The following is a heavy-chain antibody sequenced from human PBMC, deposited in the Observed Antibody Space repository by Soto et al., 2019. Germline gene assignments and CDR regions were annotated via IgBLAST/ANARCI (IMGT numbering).Heavy chain of an antibody. D-gene: IGHD3-9*01. J-gene: IGHJ6*02. V-gene: IGHV3-21*01. Sequence: EVQLVESGGGLVKPGGSLRLSCAASGFTFSSYSMNWVRQAPGKGLEWVSSISSSSSYIYYADSVKGRFTISRDNAKNSLYLQMNSLRAEDTAVYYCARDICLVDYYYYGMDVWGQGTTVTVSS. CDR1: GFTFSSYS. CDR2: ISSSSSYI. CDR3: ARDICLVDYYYYGMDV.